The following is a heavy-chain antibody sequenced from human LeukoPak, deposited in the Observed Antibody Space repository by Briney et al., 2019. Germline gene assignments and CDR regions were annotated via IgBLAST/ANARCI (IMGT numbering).Heavy chain of an antibody. CDR2: SSGSGGST. Sequence: GGSLRLSCAASGFTFSSYAMHWVRQAPGKGLEGVSTSSGSGGSTYYADSVKGRFTISRDNSKNTLYMQMNSLRGEDTAVYYCAKSSGFYADYFDYWGQGNLVTVSS. CDR1: GFTFSSYA. D-gene: IGHD3-22*01. V-gene: IGHV3-23*01. CDR3: AKSSGFYADYFDY. J-gene: IGHJ4*02.